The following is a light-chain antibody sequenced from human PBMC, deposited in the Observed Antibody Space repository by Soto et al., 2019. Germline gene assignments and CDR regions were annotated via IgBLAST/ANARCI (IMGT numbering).Light chain of an antibody. CDR1: QSVSSY. J-gene: IGKJ1*01. CDR2: DAS. CDR3: QQGGT. V-gene: IGKV3-11*01. Sequence: EIVLTQSPATLSLSPGERATLSCRASQSVSSYLAWYQQKPGQAPRLLIHDASNRATGIPARFSGSGSGTDFTLTISSLEPEDFAVYYCQQGGTFGQGTKVEIK.